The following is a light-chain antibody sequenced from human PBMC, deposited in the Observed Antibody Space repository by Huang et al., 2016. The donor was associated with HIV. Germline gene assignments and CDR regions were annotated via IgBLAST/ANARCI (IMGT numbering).Light chain of an antibody. V-gene: IGKV4-1*01. J-gene: IGKJ1*01. Sequence: DILMTQSTDSLAVSLGERATLNCRSSQSVYSSSTSKDDMAWFQQKPGQPPRLLRFWASTREAGVPDRFTGSVSGTQFTLTIASLEAEDAAIDYCQQYYSSPQTFGQGTRVEVK. CDR3: QQYYSSPQT. CDR2: WAS. CDR1: QSVYSSSTSKDD.